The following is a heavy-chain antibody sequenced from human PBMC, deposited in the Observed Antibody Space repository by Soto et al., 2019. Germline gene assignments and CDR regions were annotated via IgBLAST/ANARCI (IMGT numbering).Heavy chain of an antibody. D-gene: IGHD2-15*01. CDR3: ARDIKRRGYYYYGMDV. V-gene: IGHV4-34*01. CDR2: INHSGST. Sequence: QVQLQQWGAGLLKPSETLSLTCAVYGGSFSGYYWSWIRQPPGKGLEWIGEINHSGSTNYNPSLKSRVTISVDRSKNQFSLKLSSVTAADTAVYYCARDIKRRGYYYYGMDVWGQGTTVTVSS. CDR1: GGSFSGYY. J-gene: IGHJ6*02.